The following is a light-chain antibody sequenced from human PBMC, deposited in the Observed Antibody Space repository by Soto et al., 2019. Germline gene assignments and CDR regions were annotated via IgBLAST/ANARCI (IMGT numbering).Light chain of an antibody. CDR3: QQYNNWPPLT. V-gene: IGKV3-15*01. CDR1: QSVSSN. J-gene: IGKJ4*01. Sequence: EIVMTQSPATLSVSPGERATLSCRASQSVSSNLAWYQQKPGQAPRLLIYSASTRATDIPARFSGSGSGTELTLTISSLQSEDFAVYYCQQYNNWPPLTFGGGTKVEI. CDR2: SAS.